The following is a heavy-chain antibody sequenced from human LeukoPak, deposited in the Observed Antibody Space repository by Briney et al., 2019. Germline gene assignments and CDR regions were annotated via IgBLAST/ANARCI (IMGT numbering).Heavy chain of an antibody. CDR1: GFTFSDYY. CDR3: ARDLGGIAAAGNMIDY. Sequence: GGSLRLSCTASGFTFSDYYMSWVRQAPGKGLEWVSVIYSGGSTYYADSVKGRFTISRDNSKNTLYLQMNSLRAEDTAVYYCARDLGGIAAAGNMIDYWGQRTLVTVSS. J-gene: IGHJ4*02. V-gene: IGHV3-66*01. D-gene: IGHD6-13*01. CDR2: IYSGGST.